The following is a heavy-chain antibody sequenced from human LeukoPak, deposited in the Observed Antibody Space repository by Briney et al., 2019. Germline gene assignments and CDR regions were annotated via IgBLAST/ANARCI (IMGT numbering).Heavy chain of an antibody. V-gene: IGHV3-23*01. CDR1: GFTFSSYA. D-gene: IGHD1-1*01. CDR3: ARGSTTGTTEGYYYGMDV. Sequence: GGSLRLSCAASGFTFSSYAMSWVRQAPGKGLEWVSAISGSGGSTYYADSVKGRFTISRDNSKNTLYLQMNSLRAEDTALYHCARGSTTGTTEGYYYGMDVWGQGTRSPSP. CDR2: ISGSGGST. J-gene: IGHJ6*02.